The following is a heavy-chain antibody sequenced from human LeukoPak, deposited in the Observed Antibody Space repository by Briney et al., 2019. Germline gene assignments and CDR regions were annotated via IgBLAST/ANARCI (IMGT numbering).Heavy chain of an antibody. Sequence: EAPVKVSCKASGYTFTGHYMHWVRQAPGQGLEWMGWINPSSGGTHFAQEFQGRVTMTRDTSISTAYIELNSLRSDDTAVYYCARSLRWELPYYLDYWGQGTLVTVSS. CDR1: GYTFTGHY. J-gene: IGHJ4*02. V-gene: IGHV1-2*02. CDR3: ARSLRWELPYYLDY. D-gene: IGHD4-23*01. CDR2: INPSSGGT.